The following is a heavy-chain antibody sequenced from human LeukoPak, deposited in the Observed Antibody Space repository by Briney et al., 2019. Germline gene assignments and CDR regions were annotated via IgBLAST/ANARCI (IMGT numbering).Heavy chain of an antibody. CDR1: GFTFGNYA. CDR3: TRTGYNYGTPLNY. CDR2: ITDSGGDT. V-gene: IGHV3-23*01. Sequence: PGRSLRLSCTASGFTFGNYALSWVRQAPGKGLEWVSGITDSGGDTYYADSVKGRFTISRDNSKNTLYLQMNSLRAEDTAIYFCTRTGYNYGTPLNYWGQGTLVTVSS. J-gene: IGHJ4*02. D-gene: IGHD5-18*01.